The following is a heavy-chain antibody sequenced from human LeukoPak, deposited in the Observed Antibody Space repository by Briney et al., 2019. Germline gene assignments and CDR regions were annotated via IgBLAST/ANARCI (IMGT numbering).Heavy chain of an antibody. D-gene: IGHD3-9*01. V-gene: IGHV3-48*03. CDR1: GFTFTSYE. Sequence: PGGSLRLSCAASGFTFTSYEMNWVRQAPGKGLEWVSYISSSGRTIYYADSVKGRFTISRDNAKNSLYLQMNSLTAEDTAVYYCARDRDSDISYLFDYWGREPWSPSPQ. CDR3: ARDRDSDISYLFDY. CDR2: ISSSGRTI. J-gene: IGHJ4*02.